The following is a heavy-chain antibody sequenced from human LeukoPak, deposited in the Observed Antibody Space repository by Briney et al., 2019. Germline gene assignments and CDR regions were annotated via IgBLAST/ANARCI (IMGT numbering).Heavy chain of an antibody. CDR1: GYTFTGYY. V-gene: IGHV1-2*02. CDR3: ARGGRGYSYLHAFDI. CDR2: INPNSGGT. J-gene: IGHJ3*02. Sequence: ASVKVSCKASGYTFTGYYMHWVRQAPGQGLEWMGWINPNSGGTNYAQKFRGRVTMTRDTSISTAYMELSRLRSDDTAVYYCARGGRGYSYLHAFDIWGQGTMVTVSS. D-gene: IGHD5-18*01.